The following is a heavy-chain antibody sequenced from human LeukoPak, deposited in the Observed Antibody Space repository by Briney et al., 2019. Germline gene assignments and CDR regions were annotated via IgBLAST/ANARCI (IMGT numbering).Heavy chain of an antibody. J-gene: IGHJ4*02. D-gene: IGHD3-22*01. CDR1: GFTFTNYA. CDR2: ISGGGGST. V-gene: IGHV3-23*01. CDR3: ASHSSGYYYEIDY. Sequence: GGSLRLSCAASGFTFTNYAMSWVRQAPGKGLEWVSGISGGGGSTYYADSVKGRFTISRDNSKNTLYLQLNSLRAEDTAVYYCASHSSGYYYEIDYWGQGTLVTVSS.